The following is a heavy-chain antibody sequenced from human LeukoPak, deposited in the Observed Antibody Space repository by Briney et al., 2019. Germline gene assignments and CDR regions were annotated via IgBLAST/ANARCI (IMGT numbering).Heavy chain of an antibody. Sequence: ASVKVSCTAFGYTFTSYGISWVRQAPGQGLEWMGWITARNTNSAQKVQGRVTMTTDTSTSTAYMELRSLRSDDTAVYYCAREIGTPFDYWGQGTLVTVSS. CDR3: AREIGTPFDY. CDR2: ITARNT. V-gene: IGHV1-18*01. J-gene: IGHJ4*02. D-gene: IGHD3-10*01. CDR1: GYTFTSYG.